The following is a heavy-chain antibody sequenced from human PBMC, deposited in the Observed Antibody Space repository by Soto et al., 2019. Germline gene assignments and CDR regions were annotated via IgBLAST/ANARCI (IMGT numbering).Heavy chain of an antibody. CDR1: GYTFTSYG. V-gene: IGHV1-18*01. CDR2: INGYNGNT. J-gene: IGHJ6*02. CDR3: ARMEDVPYSYNGMDV. D-gene: IGHD2-21*01. Sequence: QGQLVQSGAEVTKPGASVKVSCKASGYTFTSYGITWVRQAPGQGLERLVWINGYNGNTNYAQKLHGRVTMTTDTSTSKAYMELRSMRSDDKAVYYCARMEDVPYSYNGMDVWGQGTTVTVSS.